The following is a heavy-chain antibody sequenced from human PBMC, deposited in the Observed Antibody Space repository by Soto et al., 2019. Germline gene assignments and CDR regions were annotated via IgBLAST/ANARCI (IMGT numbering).Heavy chain of an antibody. CDR1: GLTFNDYY. D-gene: IGHD3-3*01. CDR3: ARGWRYDFWSGYFEF. J-gene: IGHJ4*02. CDR2: ISISGSNI. V-gene: IGHV3-11*01. Sequence: VQLVESGGGLVKPGGSLRLSCAASGLTFNDYYMTWIRQAPGKGLEWISYISISGSNIHYADSVKGRFTISRDNAKKSLYPQMDSLRAEDTAVYFCARGWRYDFWSGYFEFWGQGALVTVSS.